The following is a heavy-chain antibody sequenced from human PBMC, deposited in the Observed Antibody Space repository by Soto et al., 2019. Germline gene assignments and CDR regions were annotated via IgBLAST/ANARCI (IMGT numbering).Heavy chain of an antibody. Sequence: GGSLRLSCASSGFTFIIYWMHWVRRVPGRGLVWVSRINADGSETNYEDSVEGRFTISRDNPKNTLYLQMNSLRAEDTAVYYCARDGEGFWGQGTLVTVSS. CDR1: GFTFIIYW. CDR2: INADGSET. J-gene: IGHJ4*02. D-gene: IGHD2-21*01. V-gene: IGHV3-74*01. CDR3: ARDGEGF.